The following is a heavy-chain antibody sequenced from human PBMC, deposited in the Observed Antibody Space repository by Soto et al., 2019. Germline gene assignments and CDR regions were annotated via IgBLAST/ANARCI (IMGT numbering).Heavy chain of an antibody. D-gene: IGHD6-6*01. CDR2: ISPSGTT. CDR1: SGSLSGYY. J-gene: IGHJ4*02. CDR3: ARAPKVSGSAQTRPDF. V-gene: IGHV4-34*01. Sequence: PSETLSLTCSLYSGSLSGYYWRSIRQPPGKGLEWIGEISPSGTTNYSPSLKSRVSISVDTSKNQFSLNLTSLTAADKAVYYCARAPKVSGSAQTRPDFWGQGSLVTVSS.